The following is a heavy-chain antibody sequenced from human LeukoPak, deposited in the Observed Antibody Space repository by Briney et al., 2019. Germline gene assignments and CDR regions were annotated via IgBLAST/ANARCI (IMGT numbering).Heavy chain of an antibody. CDR3: ARITSKVSLGGGWYFDY. CDR2: IYSGGST. CDR1: RFTVSSNY. Sequence: GGSLRLSCATSRFTVSSNYMGWVRQAPGKGLEWVSVIYSGGSTYYPDSVKGRFIITSDDSQNTLYLQMNSLRAEDMAVYYCARITSKVSLGGGWYFDYWGQGTLVTVSS. D-gene: IGHD6-19*01. V-gene: IGHV3-66*01. J-gene: IGHJ4*02.